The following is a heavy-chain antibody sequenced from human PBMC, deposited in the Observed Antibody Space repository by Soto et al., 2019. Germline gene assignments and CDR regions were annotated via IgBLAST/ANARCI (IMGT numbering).Heavy chain of an antibody. D-gene: IGHD2-2*01. V-gene: IGHV3-11*06. CDR1: GFTFSDYY. CDR2: ISSSSSYT. CDR3: ARDRPAAGYYYYGMDV. J-gene: IGHJ6*02. Sequence: QVQLVESGGGLVKPGGSLRLSCAASGFTFSDYYMSWIRQAPGKGLEWVSYISSSSSYTNYADSVKGRFTISRDNAKNSLYLQTNSLRAEDTAVYYCARDRPAAGYYYYGMDVWGQGTTVTVSS.